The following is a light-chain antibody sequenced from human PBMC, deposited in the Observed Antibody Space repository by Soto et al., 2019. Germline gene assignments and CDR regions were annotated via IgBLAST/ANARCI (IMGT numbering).Light chain of an antibody. CDR1: QSVSSN. V-gene: IGKV3-15*01. CDR2: GTS. CDR3: HQYKDRPGT. J-gene: IGKJ1*01. Sequence: EIVMTQAPATLSVSPGERATLSCRASQSVSSNLAWFQQKPGQAPRLLIYGTSTRATGIPVRFSGSGSGTEFTLTISSLQSEDFAVYYCHQYKDRPGTFGQGTKVESK.